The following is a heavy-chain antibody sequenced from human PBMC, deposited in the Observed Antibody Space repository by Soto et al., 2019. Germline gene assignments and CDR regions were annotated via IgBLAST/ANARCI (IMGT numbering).Heavy chain of an antibody. J-gene: IGHJ5*02. D-gene: IGHD3-22*01. CDR3: ARAEDYYEGSVYFQYNWFDP. CDR2: ISVYNGNT. CDR1: GYTFSSYG. V-gene: IGHV1-18*01. Sequence: QVQLVQSGAEVKKPGASVRVSCKASGYTFSSYGITWVRQAPGQGLEWMGWISVYNGNTDYAQKLQGRVTMTTDTTTSTALMELRSLRSDDTAVYYCARAEDYYEGSVYFQYNWFDPWGQGTLVTVSS.